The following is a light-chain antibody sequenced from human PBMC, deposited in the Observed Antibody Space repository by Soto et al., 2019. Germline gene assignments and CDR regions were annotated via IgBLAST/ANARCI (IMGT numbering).Light chain of an antibody. CDR1: QSISRW. CDR2: DAS. Sequence: DIKMTQSPATMSVSVGDRVTITCRASQSISRWLAWYQQKPGKAPKLLIHDASSLQSGVPSRFSGSGSGTEFTLTISSLKPDDFATYYCQQHQSYWSFGQGTKVDIK. CDR3: QQHQSYWS. V-gene: IGKV1-5*01. J-gene: IGKJ1*01.